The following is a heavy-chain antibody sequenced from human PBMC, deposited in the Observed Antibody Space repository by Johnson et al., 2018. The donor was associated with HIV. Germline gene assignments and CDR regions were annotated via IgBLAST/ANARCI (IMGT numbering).Heavy chain of an antibody. J-gene: IGHJ3*02. Sequence: VQLVESGGGVVQPGRSLRLSCAASGFTFSNYGMHWVRQAPGQGLEWVSYITGSGTVVYYADSVKGRFTISRDNAKNSLYLQMNSLRADDTAVYYCARGGSDVFDIWGRGTMVTVSS. V-gene: IGHV3-48*04. CDR2: ITGSGTVV. D-gene: IGHD3-16*01. CDR1: GFTFSNYG. CDR3: ARGGSDVFDI.